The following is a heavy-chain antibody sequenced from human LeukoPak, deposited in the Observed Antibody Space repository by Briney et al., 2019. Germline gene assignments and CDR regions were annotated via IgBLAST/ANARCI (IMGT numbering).Heavy chain of an antibody. CDR1: GGCISSSSYY. CDR2: IYYSGST. V-gene: IGHV4-39*07. J-gene: IGHJ4*02. CDR3: ARGSRLEYFDWLLLDY. Sequence: PSETLSLTCTVSGGCISSSSYYWGWIRQPPGKGLEWIGSIYYSGSTYYNPSLKSRVTISVDTSKNQFSLKLSSVTAADTAVYYCARGSRLEYFDWLLLDYWGQGTLVTVSS. D-gene: IGHD3-9*01.